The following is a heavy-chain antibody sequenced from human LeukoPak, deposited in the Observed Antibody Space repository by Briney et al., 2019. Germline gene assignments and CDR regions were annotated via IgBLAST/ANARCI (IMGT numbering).Heavy chain of an antibody. V-gene: IGHV4-34*01. CDR1: GGSFSGYY. CDR2: INHSGST. Sequence: SETLSLTCAVYGGSFSGYYWSWIRQPPGKGLEWIGEINHSGSTNYNPSLKSRVTISVDTSKNQFSLKLSSVTAADTAVYYCARALGYCSSTSCYEGQLAFDIWGQGTTLTVSS. J-gene: IGHJ3*02. D-gene: IGHD2-2*01. CDR3: ARALGYCSSTSCYEGQLAFDI.